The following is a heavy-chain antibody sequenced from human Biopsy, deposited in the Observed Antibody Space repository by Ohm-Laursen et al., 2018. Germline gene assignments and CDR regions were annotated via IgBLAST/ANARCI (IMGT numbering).Heavy chain of an antibody. D-gene: IGHD2-8*01. CDR1: GLTFSSYW. J-gene: IGHJ4*02. Sequence: GSLRLSCSAAGLTFSSYWMSWVRQAPGKGLEWISSISASGNHIYYTDSVKGRFTVSRDNGKNSVYLQMNSLRVEDTAVYYCARDGEAKYCKHGVCPSDFWGQGTLVTVSS. V-gene: IGHV3-21*01. CDR3: ARDGEAKYCKHGVCPSDF. CDR2: ISASGNHI.